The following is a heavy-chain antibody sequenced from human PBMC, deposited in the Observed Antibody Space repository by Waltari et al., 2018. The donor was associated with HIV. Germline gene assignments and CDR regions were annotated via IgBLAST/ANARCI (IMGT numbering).Heavy chain of an antibody. J-gene: IGHJ4*02. Sequence: QVQLQESGPGLVKASETLSLTCAVSGYSISSGYYWGCIRQPPGKGLEWIGSIYHSGSTDYNSSLTSRVSISIDTSKNHFSLKLSSVTAADTAVYYCARDLWEIAMACSFDYWGQGTLVTVSS. CDR2: IYHSGST. CDR1: GYSISSGYY. D-gene: IGHD6-19*01. CDR3: ARDLWEIAMACSFDY. V-gene: IGHV4-38-2*02.